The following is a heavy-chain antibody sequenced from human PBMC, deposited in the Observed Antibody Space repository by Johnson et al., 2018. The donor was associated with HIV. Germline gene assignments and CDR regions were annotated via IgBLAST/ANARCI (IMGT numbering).Heavy chain of an antibody. V-gene: IGHV3-66*01. CDR2: IYSGGST. Sequence: VQLVESGGGLVHPGGSLRLSCAASGFTVSSNYMSWVRQAPGKGLEWVSVIYSGGSTYYADSVKGRFTISRDNAKNTLYRQMNSLRAEDTAVYDCARGGCGELLQDDAFDIWSQGTMVTVSS. J-gene: IGHJ3*02. CDR1: GFTVSSNY. D-gene: IGHD3-10*01. CDR3: ARGGCGELLQDDAFDI.